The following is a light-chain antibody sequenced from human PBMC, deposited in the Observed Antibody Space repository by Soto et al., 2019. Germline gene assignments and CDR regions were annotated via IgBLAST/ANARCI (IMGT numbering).Light chain of an antibody. CDR1: QSLTNSF. CDR2: DAS. V-gene: IGKV3-20*01. Sequence: EFVLTQSAGTLSLSPGERATLCCRARQSLTNSFMAWYQQKRGQAPRXLIYDASNRETGIPARFSCSGAGTECTRTISRLEPEDFAVYYCQQYGSSTITFGQGTRLEIK. J-gene: IGKJ5*01. CDR3: QQYGSSTIT.